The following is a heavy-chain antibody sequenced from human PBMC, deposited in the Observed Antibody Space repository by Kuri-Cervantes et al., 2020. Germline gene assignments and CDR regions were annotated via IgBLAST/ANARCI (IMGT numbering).Heavy chain of an antibody. J-gene: IGHJ5*02. CDR1: GGSFSGYY. CDR3: ARGTPLIRPGNWFDP. D-gene: IGHD2-21*01. Sequence: GSLRLSCAVYGGSFSGYYWSWIRQPPGKGLEWIGSIYHSGSTYYNPSLKSRVTISVDTSKNQFSLKLSSVTAADTAVYHCARGTPLIRPGNWFDPWGQGTLVTVSS. CDR2: IYHSGST. V-gene: IGHV4-34*01.